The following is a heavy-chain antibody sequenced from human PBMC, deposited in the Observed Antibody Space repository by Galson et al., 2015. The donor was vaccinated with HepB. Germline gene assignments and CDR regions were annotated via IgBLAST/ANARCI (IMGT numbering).Heavy chain of an antibody. CDR1: GFTFSSYG. D-gene: IGHD6-19*01. V-gene: IGHV3-30*03. CDR2: ISYDGSSE. CDR3: ARGMYSSGWSDVYDM. Sequence: SLRLSCAGSGFTFSSYGLHWVRQAPGKGLEWVALISYDGSSEFYADSVKGRFTISRDNSKNTLYLQMNKLRDEDTAVYHCARGMYSSGWSDVYDMWGQGTMVTVSS. J-gene: IGHJ3*02.